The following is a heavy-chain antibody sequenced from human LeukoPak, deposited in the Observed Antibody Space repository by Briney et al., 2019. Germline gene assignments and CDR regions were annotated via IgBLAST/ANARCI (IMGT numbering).Heavy chain of an antibody. Sequence: SVKVSCKASGGTFSSYAISWVRQAPGQGLEWMEGIIPIFGTANYAQKFQGRVTITTDESTSTAYMELSSLRSEDTAVYYCAREDWITRNWFDPWGQGTLVTVSS. J-gene: IGHJ5*02. CDR3: AREDWITRNWFDP. CDR1: GGTFSSYA. D-gene: IGHD3-16*01. CDR2: IIPIFGTA. V-gene: IGHV1-69*05.